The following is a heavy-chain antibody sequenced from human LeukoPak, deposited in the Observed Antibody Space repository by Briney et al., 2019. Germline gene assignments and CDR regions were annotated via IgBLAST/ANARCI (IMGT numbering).Heavy chain of an antibody. J-gene: IGHJ6*03. CDR2: INHSGGT. V-gene: IGHV4-34*01. CDR3: ARGLSIGLYYYYYYMDV. D-gene: IGHD2/OR15-2a*01. Sequence: PSETLSLTCAVYGGSFSGYYWSWIRQPPGKGLEWIGEINHSGGTNYNPSLKSRVTISVDTSKNQFSLKLSSVTAADTAVYYCARGLSIGLYYYYYYMDVWGKGTTVTVSS. CDR1: GGSFSGYY.